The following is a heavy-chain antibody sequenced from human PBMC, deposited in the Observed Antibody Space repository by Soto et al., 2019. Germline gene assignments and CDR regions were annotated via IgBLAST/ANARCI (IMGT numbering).Heavy chain of an antibody. D-gene: IGHD3-22*01. CDR3: ARGPAYYYDSSGYYSD. CDR2: ISAYNGNT. V-gene: IGHV1-18*01. Sequence: ASVKVSCKASGYTFTSYGISWVRQAPGQGLEWMGWISAYNGNTNYAQKLQGRVTMTTDTSTSTAYMELRSLRSDDTAVYYCARGPAYYYDSSGYYSDWGQGTLVTVSS. CDR1: GYTFTSYG. J-gene: IGHJ4*02.